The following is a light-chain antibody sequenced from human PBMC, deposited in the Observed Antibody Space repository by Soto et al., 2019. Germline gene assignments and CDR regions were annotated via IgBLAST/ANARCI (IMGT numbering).Light chain of an antibody. CDR1: STDVGGYNA. V-gene: IGLV2-14*01. CDR3: NSFRVSHLYV. Sequence: QSALSQPASVSGSPGQTITISCTGTSTDVGGYNAVSWYQHHPGKAPKLIIYEVTHRPSGVSDRFSASKSGNTASLTISGLQAGDEADYYCNSFRVSHLYVFGTGTKVP. CDR2: EVT. J-gene: IGLJ1*01.